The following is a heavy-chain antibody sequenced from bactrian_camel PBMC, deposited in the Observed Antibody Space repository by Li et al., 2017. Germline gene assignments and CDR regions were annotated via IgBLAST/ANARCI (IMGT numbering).Heavy chain of an antibody. CDR1: GYTGSRYC. V-gene: IGHV3S55*01. D-gene: IGHD6*01. CDR2: FSMDGST. J-gene: IGHJ4*01. CDR3: ATDLDTWAVPGTAGFAV. Sequence: HVQLVESGGGSVQSGGSLRLSCVASGYTGSRYCMGWYRQAPGNECELVAQFSMDGSTYYSASVKGRFTLSRDNAKNTLYLQMNSLDSEDTARYYCATDLDTWAVPGTAGFAVWGLGTQVTVS.